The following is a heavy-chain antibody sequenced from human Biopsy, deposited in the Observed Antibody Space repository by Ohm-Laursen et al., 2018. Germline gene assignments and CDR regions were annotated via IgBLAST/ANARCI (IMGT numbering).Heavy chain of an antibody. D-gene: IGHD4-23*01. J-gene: IGHJ4*02. V-gene: IGHV4-59*11. CDR2: ISYTGYT. CDR3: ARGSNDFGGLYFPR. Sequence: SDTLSLTCPVSGGSFTGHYWSWIRQPPGKGLEWIGHISYTGYTSYNASLKSRVTISVDTSRNYFSLRLSSLTAADTAVYYCARGSNDFGGLYFPRWGQGTLLTVSS. CDR1: GGSFTGHY.